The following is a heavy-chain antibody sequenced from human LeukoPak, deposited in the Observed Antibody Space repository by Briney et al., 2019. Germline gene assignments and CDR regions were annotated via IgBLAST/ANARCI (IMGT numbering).Heavy chain of an antibody. CDR2: ISGSGGST. CDR3: AKYRTYYYDSSGHD. CDR1: GFTFSSYA. V-gene: IGHV3-23*01. Sequence: GGSLRLSCAASGFTFSSYAMSWVRQAPGRGLEWVSAISGSGGSTYYADSVKGRFTISRDNSKNTLYLQMNSLRAEDTAVYYCAKYRTYYYDSSGHDWGQGTLVTVSS. D-gene: IGHD3-22*01. J-gene: IGHJ4*02.